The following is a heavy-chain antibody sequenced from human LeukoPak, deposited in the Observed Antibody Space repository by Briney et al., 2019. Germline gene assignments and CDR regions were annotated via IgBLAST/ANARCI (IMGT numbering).Heavy chain of an antibody. V-gene: IGHV4-59*08. CDR2: VYYTGST. D-gene: IGHD2-21*02. CDR1: GGSINNYY. J-gene: IGHJ4*02. CDR3: ATTYCGGDCYSPY. Sequence: SETLSLTCTVSGGSINNYYWTWIRQPPGKGLECIGYVYYTGSTYYNPSLKSRVTISVDSSKNQFSLKLNSVTAADTAVYYCATTYCGGDCYSPYWGQGTLVTVSS.